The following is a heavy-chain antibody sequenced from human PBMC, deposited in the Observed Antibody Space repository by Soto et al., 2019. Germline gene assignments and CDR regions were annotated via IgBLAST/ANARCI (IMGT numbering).Heavy chain of an antibody. CDR1: GFTFSSYA. CDR3: ARAPAYCSGGSCYSNLFDY. D-gene: IGHD2-15*01. J-gene: IGHJ4*02. V-gene: IGHV3-64*01. Sequence: EVQLVESGGGLVQPGGSLRLSCAASGFTFSSYAMHWVRQAPGKGLEYVSAISSNGGSTYYANSVKGRFTISRDNSKNTVYLQMGSLRAEDMAVYYCARAPAYCSGGSCYSNLFDYWGQGTLVTVSS. CDR2: ISSNGGST.